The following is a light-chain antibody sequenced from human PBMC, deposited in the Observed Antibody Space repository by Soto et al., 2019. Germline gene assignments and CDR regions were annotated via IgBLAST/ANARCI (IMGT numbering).Light chain of an antibody. CDR1: QSVSRNY. Sequence: EIVLTQSPGTLSLSPGERATLSCRASQSVSRNYLAWYQQKPGQAPRLLIYAASSRISGIPDRFSGRGSGTDFTLPISRLEPEDFAVYHCQQYGSAPRTCGQGTKVEIK. J-gene: IGKJ1*01. CDR3: QQYGSAPRT. V-gene: IGKV3-20*01. CDR2: AAS.